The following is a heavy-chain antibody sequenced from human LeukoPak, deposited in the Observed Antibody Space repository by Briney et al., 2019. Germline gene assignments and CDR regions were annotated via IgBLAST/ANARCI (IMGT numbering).Heavy chain of an antibody. V-gene: IGHV1-69*05. J-gene: IGHJ6*03. CDR1: GGTFSSYA. CDR2: IIPIFGTA. Sequence: ASVKVSCKASGGTFSSYAISWVRQAPGQGLEWMGGIIPIFGTANYAQKLQGRVTMTTDTSTSTAYMELRSLRSDDTAVYYCARAKLATYYMDVWGKGTTVTVSS. D-gene: IGHD1-1*01. CDR3: ARAKLATYYMDV.